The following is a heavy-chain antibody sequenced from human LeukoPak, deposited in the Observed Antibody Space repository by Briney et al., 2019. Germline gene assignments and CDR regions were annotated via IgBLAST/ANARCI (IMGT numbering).Heavy chain of an antibody. D-gene: IGHD1-1*01. J-gene: IGHJ4*02. CDR3: ARHSLPGKTPFDY. CDR1: GFTFSSYW. V-gene: IGHV3-7*05. CDR2: IKQDGSEK. Sequence: PGGSLRLSFAASGFTFSSYWMSWVRQAPGKGLEWVANIKQDGSEKYYVDSVKGRFTISRDNAKNSLYLQMNSLRAEDTAVYYCARHSLPGKTPFDYWGQGTLVTVSS.